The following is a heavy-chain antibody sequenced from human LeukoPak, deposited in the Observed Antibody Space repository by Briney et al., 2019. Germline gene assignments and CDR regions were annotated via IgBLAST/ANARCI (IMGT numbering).Heavy chain of an antibody. Sequence: GGSLRLSCAASGFTFSSYWMHWVRQAPGKGLVWVSRIDNEGSSTSYADSVKGRFTISRDNAKNRLYVQMNSLRVEDTAVYYCATGSGLWSPDWWSQGTLVTVSS. V-gene: IGHV3-74*01. CDR3: ATGSGLWSPDW. J-gene: IGHJ4*02. D-gene: IGHD5-18*01. CDR1: GFTFSSYW. CDR2: IDNEGSST.